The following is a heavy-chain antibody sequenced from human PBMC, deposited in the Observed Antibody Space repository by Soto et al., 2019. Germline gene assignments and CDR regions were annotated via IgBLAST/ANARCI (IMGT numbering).Heavy chain of an antibody. CDR3: ARVFSDSSSLFDP. Sequence: SETLSLTCTVSGGSISSGGYYWSWIRQHPGKGLEWIGYIYYSGRTNYNPSLKSRVTISVDTSKNQFSLKLNSVTAADTAVYYCARVFSDSSSLFDPWGQGTLVTVSS. J-gene: IGHJ5*02. CDR2: IYYSGRT. V-gene: IGHV4-31*03. CDR1: GGSISSGGYY. D-gene: IGHD6-13*01.